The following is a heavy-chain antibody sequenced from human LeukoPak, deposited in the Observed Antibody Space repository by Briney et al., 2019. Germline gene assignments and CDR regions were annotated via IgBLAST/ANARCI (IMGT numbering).Heavy chain of an antibody. CDR3: ARAQLMVYATGYYYGMDV. Sequence: EASVKVSCKASGYTFTGYYMHWVRQAPGQGLEWMGWINPNSGGTNYAQKFQGRVTMTRDTSISTAYMELSRLRSDDTAVYYCARAQLMVYATGYYYGMDVWGQGTTVTVSS. D-gene: IGHD2-8*01. J-gene: IGHJ6*02. CDR1: GYTFTGYY. V-gene: IGHV1-2*02. CDR2: INPNSGGT.